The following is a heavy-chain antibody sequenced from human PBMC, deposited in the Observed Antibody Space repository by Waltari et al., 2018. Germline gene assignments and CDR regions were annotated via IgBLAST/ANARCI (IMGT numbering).Heavy chain of an antibody. Sequence: QAQLMQSGAEVRKPGASVKVSCKASGYTLIDFYLHWVRQAPGQGLGWVGWINRNSSYTKFAQKFQGRVSLTSDAAINTAYLELTSLRSDDTAVYYCARNYNYWGQGTPVIVSS. D-gene: IGHD1-7*01. CDR3: ARNYNY. CDR2: INRNSSYT. V-gene: IGHV1-2*02. CDR1: GYTLIDFY. J-gene: IGHJ4*02.